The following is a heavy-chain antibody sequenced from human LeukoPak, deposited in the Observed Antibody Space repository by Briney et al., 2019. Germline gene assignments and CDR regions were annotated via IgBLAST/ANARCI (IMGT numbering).Heavy chain of an antibody. Sequence: GRSLRLSCAASGFTFDDYAMHWVRQAPGKGLEWVSGISWNSGSIGYADSVEGRFTISRDNAKNSLYLQMNSLRAEDTALYYCAKDPYSNYYYGMDVWGQGTTVTVSS. D-gene: IGHD4-11*01. CDR2: ISWNSGSI. CDR3: AKDPYSNYYYGMDV. V-gene: IGHV3-9*01. CDR1: GFTFDDYA. J-gene: IGHJ6*02.